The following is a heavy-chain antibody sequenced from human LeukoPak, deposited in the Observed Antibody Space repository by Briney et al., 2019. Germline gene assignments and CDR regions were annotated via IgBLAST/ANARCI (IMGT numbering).Heavy chain of an antibody. D-gene: IGHD3-22*01. V-gene: IGHV3-48*04. J-gene: IGHJ3*02. Sequence: GGSLRLSCAASGFTFSSYSMNWVRQAPGKGLEWVSYISSSGSTIYYADSVKGRFTISRDNAKNSLYLQMNSLRAEDTAVYYCATAQAHYYDSSGYHDAFDIWGQGTMVTVSS. CDR3: ATAQAHYYDSSGYHDAFDI. CDR1: GFTFSSYS. CDR2: ISSSGSTI.